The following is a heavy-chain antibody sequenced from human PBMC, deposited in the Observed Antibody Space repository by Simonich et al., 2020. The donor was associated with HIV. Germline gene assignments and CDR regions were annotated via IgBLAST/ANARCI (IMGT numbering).Heavy chain of an antibody. CDR3: ARLGINWGNDY. J-gene: IGHJ4*02. CDR2: INHGGST. V-gene: IGHV4-34*01. D-gene: IGHD7-27*01. CDR1: GGSFSDFY. Sequence: QVQLQQWGAGLLKPSETLSLTCIVYGGSFSDFYWSWIRQPPGKGLEWIGDINHGGSTNYNPSLKSRVTISVDTSKNQFSLKLNSVTAADTAVYYCARLGINWGNDYWGQGTLVTVSS.